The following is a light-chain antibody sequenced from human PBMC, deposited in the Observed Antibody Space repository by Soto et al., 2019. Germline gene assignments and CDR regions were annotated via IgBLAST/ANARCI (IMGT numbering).Light chain of an antibody. V-gene: IGLV2-14*01. Sequence: QSALTQPPSASGTPGQSVTIPCTGTSSDVGDYNYVSWYQQYPGKAPKLLIYEVNNRPSGISNRFSGSKSGNTASLTISGLQAEDEADYYCISYASRDTLLWVFGGGTKLTVL. CDR2: EVN. J-gene: IGLJ3*02. CDR1: SSDVGDYNY. CDR3: ISYASRDTLLWV.